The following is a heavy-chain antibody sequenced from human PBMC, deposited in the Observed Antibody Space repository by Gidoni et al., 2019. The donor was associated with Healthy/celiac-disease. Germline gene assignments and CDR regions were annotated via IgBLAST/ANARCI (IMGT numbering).Heavy chain of an antibody. CDR3: ARQKQDIVVVVAATGFDP. J-gene: IGHJ5*02. CDR2: IYYSGST. Sequence: QLHLQESGPGLVKPSETLSLTCTVSGGSISSSSYYWGWIRQPPGKGLEWIRSIYYSGSTYYNPSLKSRVTISVDTSKNQFSLKLSSVTDADTAVYYCARQKQDIVVVVAATGFDPWGQGTLVTVSS. D-gene: IGHD2-15*01. V-gene: IGHV4-39*01. CDR1: GGSISSSSYY.